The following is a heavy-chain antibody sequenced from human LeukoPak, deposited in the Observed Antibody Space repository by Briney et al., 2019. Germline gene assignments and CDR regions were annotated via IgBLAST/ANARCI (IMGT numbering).Heavy chain of an antibody. CDR2: IYTSGST. V-gene: IGHV4-4*07. CDR3: ARDQAYYDFWSGYYLYYFDY. D-gene: IGHD3-3*01. CDR1: GGSISSYY. J-gene: IGHJ4*02. Sequence: ETLSLTXTXSGGSISSYYWNWIRQPAGKGLEWIGRIYTSGSTNYNPSLKSRVTMSVDTSKNQFSLKLSSVTAADTAVYYCARDQAYYDFWSGYYLYYFDYWGQGTLVTVSS.